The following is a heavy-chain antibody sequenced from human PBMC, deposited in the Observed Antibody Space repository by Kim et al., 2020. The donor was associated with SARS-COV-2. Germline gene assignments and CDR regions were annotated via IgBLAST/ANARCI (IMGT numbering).Heavy chain of an antibody. J-gene: IGHJ5*02. CDR3: ATSTAMVTGGWFDP. V-gene: IGHV1-24*01. CDR1: GYTLTELS. CDR2: FDPEDGET. D-gene: IGHD5-18*01. Sequence: ASVKVSCKVSGYTLTELSIHWVRQAPGKGLEWMGGFDPEDGETIYAQKFQGRVTMTEDTSTDTAYMELSSLRSEDTAVYYCATSTAMVTGGWFDPWGQGTLVTVSS.